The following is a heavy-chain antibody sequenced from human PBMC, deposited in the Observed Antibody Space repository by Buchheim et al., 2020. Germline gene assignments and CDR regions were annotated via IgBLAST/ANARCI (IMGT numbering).Heavy chain of an antibody. CDR1: GFIFSSYE. CDR2: ISSSGSSI. V-gene: IGHV3-48*03. CDR3: ARVGPSYDMDV. J-gene: IGHJ6*03. Sequence: EVQLVESGGGLVQPGGSLRLSCAASGFIFSSYEMNWVRQAPGKGLEWVSYISSSGSSIYYADSVKGRFTISRDNAKNSLYMQMNGLRAEETAVYYCARVGPSYDMDVWGKGTT.